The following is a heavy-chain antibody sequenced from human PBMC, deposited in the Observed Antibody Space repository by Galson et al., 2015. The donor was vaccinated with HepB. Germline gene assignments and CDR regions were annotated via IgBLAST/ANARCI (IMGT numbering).Heavy chain of an antibody. CDR1: GFTFSSYG. CDR2: ISNSGTYI. V-gene: IGHV3-21*01. CDR3: ARDWGVAVAATWFFDP. D-gene: IGHD6-19*01. J-gene: IGHJ5*02. Sequence: SLRLSCAASGFTFSSYGMNWVRQAPGKGLEWVSSISNSGTYIYYADSVKGRLTISRDNAKNSLFLQMNRLRVEDTAVYYCARDWGVAVAATWFFDPWGQGTLVTVSS.